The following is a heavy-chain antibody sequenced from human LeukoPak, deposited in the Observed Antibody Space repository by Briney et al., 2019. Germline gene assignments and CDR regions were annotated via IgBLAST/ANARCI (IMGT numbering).Heavy chain of an antibody. CDR3: ARILAAAGTHDIDY. CDR2: IYYSGST. J-gene: IGHJ4*02. CDR1: GASISSSSYY. D-gene: IGHD6-13*01. V-gene: IGHV4-39*07. Sequence: SETLSLTCTVSGASISSSSYYWGWIRQPPWRGLEWIGRIYYSGSTYYNPSLKSRVTISVDTSKNQFSLKLSSVTAADTAVYYCARILAAAGTHDIDYWGQGTLITVSS.